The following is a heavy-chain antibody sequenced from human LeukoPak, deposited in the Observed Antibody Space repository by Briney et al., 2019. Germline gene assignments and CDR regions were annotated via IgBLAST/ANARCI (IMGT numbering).Heavy chain of an antibody. CDR3: ARDESYGSGSYYGH. V-gene: IGHV3-23*01. D-gene: IGHD3-10*01. CDR2: ISGSGGST. J-gene: IGHJ4*02. CDR1: GFTFSSYA. Sequence: GGSLRLSCAASGFTFSSYAMSWVRQAPGKGLEWVSAISGSGGSTYYADSVKGRFTISRDNAKNSLYLQMNSLRAEDTAVYYCARDESYGSGSYYGHWGQGTLVTVSS.